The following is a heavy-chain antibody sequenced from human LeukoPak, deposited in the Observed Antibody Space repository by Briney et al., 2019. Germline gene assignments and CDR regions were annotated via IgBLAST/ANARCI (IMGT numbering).Heavy chain of an antibody. D-gene: IGHD4-17*01. CDR3: ARGGFYGDPASKYYYYGMVV. J-gene: IGHJ6*04. Sequence: GASVKVSCKASGGTFSSYAISWVRQAPGQGLEWMGGIIPIFGTANYAQKFQGRVTITADESTSTAYMELSSLRSEDTAVYYCARGGFYGDPASKYYYYGMVVWGKGTTVTVSS. V-gene: IGHV1-69*13. CDR1: GGTFSSYA. CDR2: IIPIFGTA.